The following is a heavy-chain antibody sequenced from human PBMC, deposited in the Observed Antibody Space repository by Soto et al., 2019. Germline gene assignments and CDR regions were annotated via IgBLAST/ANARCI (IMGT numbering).Heavy chain of an antibody. J-gene: IGHJ3*02. CDR2: IYSGGST. V-gene: IGHV3-66*01. CDR1: GCPVSGNY. Sequence: PGGSVRLSCAAAGCPVSGNYRSWVRPAPGKGLEWVSVIYSGGSTYYADSVKGRFTISRDHSKNTLYLQMNSLRAEDTAVYYCERGQDSVTDDAFDIWGQGTMVTVSS. D-gene: IGHD4-17*01. CDR3: ERGQDSVTDDAFDI.